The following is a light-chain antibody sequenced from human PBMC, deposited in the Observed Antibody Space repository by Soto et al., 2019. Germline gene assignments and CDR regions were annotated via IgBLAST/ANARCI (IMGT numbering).Light chain of an antibody. J-gene: IGLJ2*01. CDR3: SSYAGSTVI. CDR2: EVS. CDR1: SSDVGGYNY. Sequence: QSALTQPPSASGSPGQSVTISCTGTSSDVGGYNYVSWYQQHPGKALKLMIYEVSKRPSGVPDRFSGSKSGNTASLTVSGLQAEDEADYYCSSYAGSTVIFGGGTKVTVL. V-gene: IGLV2-8*01.